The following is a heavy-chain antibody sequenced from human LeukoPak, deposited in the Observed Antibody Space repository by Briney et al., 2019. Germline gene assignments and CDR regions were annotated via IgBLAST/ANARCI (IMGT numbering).Heavy chain of an antibody. CDR2: ISYDGIDK. CDR3: AREPRSYYYDSSLPQPPRQHDAFDI. J-gene: IGHJ3*02. V-gene: IGHV3-30*03. CDR1: GFTFSSYA. D-gene: IGHD3-22*01. Sequence: PGGSLRLSCAASGFTFSSYAMHWVRQTPGKGLEWVAVISYDGIDKYYADSVKGRFTISRDNAKNSLYLQMNSLRAEDTAVYYCAREPRSYYYDSSLPQPPRQHDAFDIWGQGTMVTVSS.